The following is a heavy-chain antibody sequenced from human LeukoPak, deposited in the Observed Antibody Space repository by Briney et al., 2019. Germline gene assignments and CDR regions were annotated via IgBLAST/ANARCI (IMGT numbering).Heavy chain of an antibody. CDR3: ARGDYYGSGSYYGDYFDY. J-gene: IGHJ4*02. CDR2: IYYSGST. D-gene: IGHD3-10*01. V-gene: IGHV4-59*01. CDR1: GDSISDYY. Sequence: PSETLSLTCTVSGDSISDYYWSWIRQPPGKGLEWIGYIYYSGSTDYNPSLKSRVTISVDTSKNQFSLKLSSVTAADTAVYYCARGDYYGSGSYYGDYFDYWGQGTLVTVSS.